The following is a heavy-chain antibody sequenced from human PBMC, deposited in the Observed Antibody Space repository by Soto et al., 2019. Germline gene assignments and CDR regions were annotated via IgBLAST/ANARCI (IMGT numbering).Heavy chain of an antibody. J-gene: IGHJ6*03. CDR3: ARGSKGTAPRYYYYMDV. CDR1: GGSFSGYY. D-gene: IGHD3-10*01. Sequence: QVQLQQWGAGLLKPSETLSLTCAVYGGSFSGYYWSWIRQPPGKGLEWIGEINHSGSTNYNPSLKSRVTISVDTSKNQFSLKLSSVTAADTAVYYCARGSKGTAPRYYYYMDVWGKGTTVTVS. CDR2: INHSGST. V-gene: IGHV4-34*01.